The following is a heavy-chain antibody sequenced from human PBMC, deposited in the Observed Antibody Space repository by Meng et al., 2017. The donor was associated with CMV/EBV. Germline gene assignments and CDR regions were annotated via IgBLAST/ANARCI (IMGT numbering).Heavy chain of an antibody. CDR2: INPSGGST. J-gene: IGHJ5*02. V-gene: IGHV1-46*01. D-gene: IGHD1-26*01. Sequence: ASVKVSCKASGDTFTSCYMHWVRQAPGQGLEWMGIINPSGGSTSYAQKFQGRVTMTRDTSTSTVYMELSSLSSEDTAVDYCERDSGSYSPKVSGFDPWGQGTLVTVSS. CDR1: GDTFTSCY. CDR3: ERDSGSYSPKVSGFDP.